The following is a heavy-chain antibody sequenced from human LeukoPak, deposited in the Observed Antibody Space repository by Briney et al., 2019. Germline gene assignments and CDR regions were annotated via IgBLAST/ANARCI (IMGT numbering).Heavy chain of an antibody. Sequence: SETLSLTCAVYGGSFSGCYWSWIRQPPGKGLEWIGEINHSGSTNYNPSLKSRVTISVDTSKNQFSLKLSSVTAADTAVYYCASGIAARRYGYWGQGTLVTVSS. D-gene: IGHD6-6*01. CDR3: ASGIAARRYGY. CDR1: GGSFSGCY. V-gene: IGHV4-34*01. J-gene: IGHJ4*02. CDR2: INHSGST.